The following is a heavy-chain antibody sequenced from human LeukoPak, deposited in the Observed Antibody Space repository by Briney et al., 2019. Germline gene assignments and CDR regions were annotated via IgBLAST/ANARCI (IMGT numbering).Heavy chain of an antibody. CDR3: ARGSSTWPS. CDR1: GGSISGYY. Sequence: SETLSLTCTVSGGSISGYYWSWIRQPPGKGLEWIGYISYSGSANYNPSLKGRVTISVDTSKNQFSLKLSSVTAADTAVYYCARGSSTWPSWGQGTLVTVSS. D-gene: IGHD6-13*01. V-gene: IGHV4-59*08. CDR2: ISYSGSA. J-gene: IGHJ5*02.